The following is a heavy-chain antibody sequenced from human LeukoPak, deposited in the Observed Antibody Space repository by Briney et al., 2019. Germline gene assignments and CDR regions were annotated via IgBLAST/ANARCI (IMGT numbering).Heavy chain of an antibody. CDR1: GYTFTGYY. CDR3: ARDLDSGDLDCSSTSCPQP. CDR2: INPNSGGT. D-gene: IGHD2-2*01. J-gene: IGHJ5*02. V-gene: IGHV1-2*02. Sequence: ASVKVSCKASGYTFTGYYMHWVRQAPGQGLEWMGWINPNSGGTNYAQKFQGRVTMTRDTSISTAYMELSRLRSDDTAVYYCARDLDSGDLDCSSTSCPQPWGQGTLVTVSS.